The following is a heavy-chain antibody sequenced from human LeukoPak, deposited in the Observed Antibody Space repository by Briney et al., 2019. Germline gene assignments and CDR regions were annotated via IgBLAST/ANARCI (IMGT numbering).Heavy chain of an antibody. CDR1: GDSVSSNNGA. CDR2: IYYRSRWYN. Sequence: SQTLSVTCDISGDSVSSNNGAWNWIRQSPSRGLEWLGRIYYRSRWYNDYAASVEGRLTINPDTSKNQFSLQLKSVTPEDTAVYYCARDEANNGWYTFDYWGPGTLVSVSS. CDR3: ARDEANNGWYTFDY. J-gene: IGHJ4*02. V-gene: IGHV6-1*01. D-gene: IGHD6-19*01.